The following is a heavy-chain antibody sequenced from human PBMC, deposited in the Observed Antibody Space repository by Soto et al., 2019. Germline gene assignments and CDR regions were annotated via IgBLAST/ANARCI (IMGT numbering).Heavy chain of an antibody. V-gene: IGHV4-30-4*01. CDR1: GGSISSGNYY. Sequence: QVQLQESGPGLVKPSQSLSLTCTVSGGSISSGNYYWSWIRQPPGKGLEWIGFISYSGSTYYSTSFESRVTISVDTSKSQFSLNLTFVTAADTAVYYCAKMGTPATGLYFFDYWGQGSLVTVSS. CDR2: ISYSGST. D-gene: IGHD2-15*01. CDR3: AKMGTPATGLYFFDY. J-gene: IGHJ4*02.